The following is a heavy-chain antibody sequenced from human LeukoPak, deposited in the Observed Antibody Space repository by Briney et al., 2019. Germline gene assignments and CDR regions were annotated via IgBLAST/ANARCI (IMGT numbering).Heavy chain of an antibody. CDR3: ARDHEVGITTSGDS. CDR1: GYTFIDYY. CDR2: MNPNSGNT. D-gene: IGHD1-26*01. Sequence: ASVKVSCKASGYTFIDYYIHWVRQAPGQGLEWMGWMNPNSGNTGYAQKFQGRVTMTRDTSTSTVYMELSSLRSEDTAVYYCARDHEVGITTSGDSWGQGTLVTVSS. V-gene: IGHV1-8*02. J-gene: IGHJ4*02.